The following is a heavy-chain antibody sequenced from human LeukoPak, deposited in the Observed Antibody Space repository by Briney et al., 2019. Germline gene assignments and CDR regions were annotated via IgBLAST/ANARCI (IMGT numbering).Heavy chain of an antibody. D-gene: IGHD2-2*02. CDR2: INPNSGGT. Sequence: GASVKVSCKASGYTFTGYYMHWVRQAPGQGLEWMGWINPNSGGTNYAQKFQGRVTMTRDTSISTAYMELSRLRSDDTAVYYCARDWVTCSSTSCYTGIWPVVYWGQGTLVTVSS. CDR1: GYTFTGYY. V-gene: IGHV1-2*02. J-gene: IGHJ4*02. CDR3: ARDWVTCSSTSCYTGIWPVVY.